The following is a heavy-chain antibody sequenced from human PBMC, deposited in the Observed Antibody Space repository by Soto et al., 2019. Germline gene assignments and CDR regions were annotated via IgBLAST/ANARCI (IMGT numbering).Heavy chain of an antibody. CDR3: GRVRVDKAEGWFDP. Sequence: GELMKISYKASGYSFTTYWITWVRQMPGKGLEWMGRIDPSDSYANYSPSFQGHVTISADKSINTAYLQWSSLKASDTAIYYCGRVRVDKAEGWFDPWGQGTLVTVS. CDR1: GYSFTTYW. J-gene: IGHJ5*02. V-gene: IGHV5-10-1*01. D-gene: IGHD5-18*01. CDR2: IDPSDSYA.